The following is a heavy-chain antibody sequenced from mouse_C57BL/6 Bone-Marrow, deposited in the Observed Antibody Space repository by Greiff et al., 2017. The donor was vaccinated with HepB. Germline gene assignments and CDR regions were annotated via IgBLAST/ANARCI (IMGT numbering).Heavy chain of an antibody. Sequence: QVQLQQSGAELVKPGASVKISCKASGYAFSSYWMNWVKQRPGKGLEWIGQIYPGDGDTNYNGKFKGKATLTADKSSSTAYMQLSSLTSADSAVYFCARQGSNYLYYFDYWGQGTTLTVSS. V-gene: IGHV1-80*01. CDR2: IYPGDGDT. J-gene: IGHJ2*01. D-gene: IGHD2-5*01. CDR3: ARQGSNYLYYFDY. CDR1: GYAFSSYW.